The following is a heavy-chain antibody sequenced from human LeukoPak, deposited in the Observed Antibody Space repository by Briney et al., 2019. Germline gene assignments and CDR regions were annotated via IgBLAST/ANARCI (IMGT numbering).Heavy chain of an antibody. D-gene: IGHD3-22*01. CDR1: GGSISSYY. CDR3: ATYDVPWRYFDY. J-gene: IGHJ4*02. V-gene: IGHV4-59*01. Sequence: SETLSLTCTVSGGSISSYYWSWIRQPPGKGLEWIGYIYYSGSTNYNPSLKSRVTISVDTSKNQFSLKLSSVTAADTAVYYCATYDVPWRYFDYWGQGTLVTVSS. CDR2: IYYSGST.